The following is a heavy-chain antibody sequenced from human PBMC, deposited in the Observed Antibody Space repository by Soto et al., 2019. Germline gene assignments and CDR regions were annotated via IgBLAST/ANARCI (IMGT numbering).Heavy chain of an antibody. J-gene: IGHJ4*02. Sequence: GGSLRLSCAASGFTFSSYSMNWVRQAPGKGLEWVSSISSSSSYIYYADSVKGRFTISRDNAKNSLYLQMNSLRAEDTAVYYCARAASYDILTGYYNYWGQGTLVTVPS. CDR2: ISSSSSYI. CDR3: ARAASYDILTGYYNY. CDR1: GFTFSSYS. D-gene: IGHD3-9*01. V-gene: IGHV3-21*01.